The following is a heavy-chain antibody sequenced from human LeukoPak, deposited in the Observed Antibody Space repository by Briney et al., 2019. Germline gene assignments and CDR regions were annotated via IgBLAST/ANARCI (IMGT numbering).Heavy chain of an antibody. D-gene: IGHD2-2*01. V-gene: IGHV1-18*01. CDR3: ARGEVPAASPFDY. J-gene: IGHJ4*02. CDR1: TSR. Sequence: ASVKVSCKATSRISWVRQAPGQGLEWMGWIGTYGGDTYYAQKFQGRITVTTDTSTSTVYMELRNLRSDDTAVYYCARGEVPAASPFDYWGQGTLVTVSS. CDR2: IGTYGGDT.